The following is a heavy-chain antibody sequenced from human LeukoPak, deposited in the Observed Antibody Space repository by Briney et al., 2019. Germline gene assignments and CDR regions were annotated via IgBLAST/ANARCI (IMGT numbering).Heavy chain of an antibody. J-gene: IGHJ5*02. D-gene: IGHD6-13*01. Sequence: PSETLSLTCTVSGYSISSGYYWGWIRQPPGKGLEWIGSIYHSGSTYYNPSLKSRVTISVDTSKNQFSLKLSSVTAADTAVYYCARDAAAAGEGGFDPWGQGTLVTVSS. V-gene: IGHV4-38-2*02. CDR2: IYHSGST. CDR3: ARDAAAAGEGGFDP. CDR1: GYSISSGYY.